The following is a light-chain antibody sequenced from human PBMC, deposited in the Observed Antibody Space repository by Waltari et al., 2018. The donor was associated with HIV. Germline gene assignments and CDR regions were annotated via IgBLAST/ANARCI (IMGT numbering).Light chain of an antibody. CDR3: SSYTSTNTRV. V-gene: IGLV2-14*03. Sequence: QSALTQPASVSGSPGQSVTISCTGTTRDVGGYNFVSWYQQPPGKAPKRWIYDVSNRPSWVSNRFSGTKSGTTASLTSYGLQAEDEADYYCSSYTSTNTRVFGTGTKVTVL. J-gene: IGLJ1*01. CDR2: DVS. CDR1: TRDVGGYNF.